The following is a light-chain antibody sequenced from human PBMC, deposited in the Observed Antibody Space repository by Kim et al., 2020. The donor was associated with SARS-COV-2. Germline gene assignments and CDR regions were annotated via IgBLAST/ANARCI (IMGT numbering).Light chain of an antibody. Sequence: DIQLTQSPSSLSASVGDRVTITCRASQRIASHLNWYQQTPGQAPKVLLCGASSLQSGAPSRFSGSGSGTDFTLTISSLQREDSATYYCQQTFSYPRTFGQGTKLEI. CDR3: QQTFSYPRT. V-gene: IGKV1-39*01. CDR1: QRIASH. CDR2: GAS. J-gene: IGKJ2*01.